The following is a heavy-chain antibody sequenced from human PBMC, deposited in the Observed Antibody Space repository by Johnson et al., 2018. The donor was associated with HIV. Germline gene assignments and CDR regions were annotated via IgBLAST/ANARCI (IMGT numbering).Heavy chain of an antibody. CDR1: EFAFSSYD. D-gene: IGHD6-13*01. J-gene: IGHJ3*01. CDR2: IGTAGDT. Sequence: VQLVESGGGLVQPGGSLRLPCAASEFAFSSYDMHWVRQAPGKGLEWVSSIGTAGDTYYSGSVKGRFTISRENVKNSLYLQMNSLRAEDTAVYFCARDGKYSSIGPDAFDVWGQGTMVAVSS. CDR3: ARDGKYSSIGPDAFDV. V-gene: IGHV3-13*01.